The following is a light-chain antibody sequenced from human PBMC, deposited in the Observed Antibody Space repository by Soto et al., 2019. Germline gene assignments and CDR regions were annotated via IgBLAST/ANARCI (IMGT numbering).Light chain of an antibody. V-gene: IGLV2-14*01. CDR2: DVY. Sequence: QSALTQPASVFGSPGQSITISCTGTSSDVGGFNYVSWYQQHPGKAPKLLIFDVYSRPSGISNRFSGSKSGNTASLTISGLQAEDEADYYCSSYTTSSSYVFGAGTKVTVL. CDR3: SSYTTSSSYV. CDR1: SSDVGGFNY. J-gene: IGLJ1*01.